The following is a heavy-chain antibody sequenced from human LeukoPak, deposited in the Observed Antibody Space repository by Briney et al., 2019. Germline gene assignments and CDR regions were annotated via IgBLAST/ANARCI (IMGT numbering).Heavy chain of an antibody. Sequence: SETLSLTCAVSGGSISNNNWWSWVRQPPGKGLEWIGEIYHSGSTNYNPSLKSRVTISVDKSKNQFSLKLSSVTAADTAVYYCARVITDPHTMIRGVDYYYGMDVWGQGTTVTVSS. CDR2: IYHSGST. J-gene: IGHJ6*02. D-gene: IGHD3-10*01. CDR3: ARVITDPHTMIRGVDYYYGMDV. V-gene: IGHV4-4*02. CDR1: GGSISNNNW.